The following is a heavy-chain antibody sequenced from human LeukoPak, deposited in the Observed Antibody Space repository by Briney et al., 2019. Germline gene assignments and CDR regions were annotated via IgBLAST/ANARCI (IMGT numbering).Heavy chain of an antibody. CDR3: ARDGAPRTDY. CDR1: GFTFSSYE. CDR2: ISSTGSLK. V-gene: IGHV3-48*03. D-gene: IGHD3-16*01. J-gene: IGHJ4*02. Sequence: GGSLRLSCAASGFTFSSYEMNWVRQAPGKGLEWVSYISSTGSLKYYADSVKGRFTISRDNVRNSLYLQMNSLRVDDTAVYHCARDGAPRTDYWGQGTLVTVSS.